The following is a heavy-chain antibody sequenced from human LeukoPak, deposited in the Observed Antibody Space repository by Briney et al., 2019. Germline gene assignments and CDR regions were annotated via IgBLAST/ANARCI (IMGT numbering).Heavy chain of an antibody. CDR1: GVSITYSNW. Sequence: SETLSLTCAVSGVSITYSNWWSWARQPPGKGLEWIGEIHDDGGFHCNPLLKGRVAMSMDRSQNQFSLRLSSVTAADTAVYYCARDQDYGDYAIGGIDLWGQGTLVTVSS. CDR2: IHDDGGF. J-gene: IGHJ5*02. CDR3: ARDQDYGDYAIGGIDL. V-gene: IGHV4-4*02. D-gene: IGHD4-17*01.